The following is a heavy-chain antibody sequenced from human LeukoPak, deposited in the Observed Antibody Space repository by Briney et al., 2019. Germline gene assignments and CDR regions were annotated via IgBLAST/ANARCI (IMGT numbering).Heavy chain of an antibody. D-gene: IGHD6-19*01. CDR3: AKDHMSYSSGWYWAV. CDR2: ISGSGDST. V-gene: IGHV3-23*01. J-gene: IGHJ4*02. Sequence: PGGSLRLSCAASGFTFSSFAMSWVRQAPGKGLEWVSAISGSGDSTYYADSVKGRFTISRDNSKNTLYLQMNSLRAEDTAVYYCAKDHMSYSSGWYWAVWGQGTLVTVSS. CDR1: GFTFSSFA.